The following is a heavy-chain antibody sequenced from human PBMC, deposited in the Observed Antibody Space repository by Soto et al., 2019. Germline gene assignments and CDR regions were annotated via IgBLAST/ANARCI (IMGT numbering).Heavy chain of an antibody. CDR3: ARERTTVTTGYWYFDL. V-gene: IGHV1-69*02. Sequence: SVKVSCKASGGTFSSYTISWVRQAPGQGLEWMGRIIPILGIANCAQKFQGRVTITADKSTSTAYMELSSLRSEDTAVYYRARERTTVTTGYWYFDLWGRGTLVTVSS. D-gene: IGHD4-17*01. J-gene: IGHJ2*01. CDR2: IIPILGIA. CDR1: GGTFSSYT.